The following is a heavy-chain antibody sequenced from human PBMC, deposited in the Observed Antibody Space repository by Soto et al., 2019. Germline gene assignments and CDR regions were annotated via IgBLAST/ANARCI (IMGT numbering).Heavy chain of an antibody. CDR3: ARGRYYDISGYYTGRTFDY. Sequence: GGSLRHSCAASGFTFSSYSMNWVRQAPGKGLEWVSSISSSSSYIYYADSVKGRFTISRDNAKNSLYLQMNSLRAEDTAVYYCARGRYYDISGYYTGRTFDYWGQGILVTGAS. CDR2: ISSSSSYI. V-gene: IGHV3-21*01. D-gene: IGHD3-22*01. CDR1: GFTFSSYS. J-gene: IGHJ4*02.